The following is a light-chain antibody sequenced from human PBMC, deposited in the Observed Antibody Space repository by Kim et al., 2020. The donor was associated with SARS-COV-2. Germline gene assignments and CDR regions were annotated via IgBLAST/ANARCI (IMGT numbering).Light chain of an antibody. CDR1: QSVTSN. Sequence: SPGERATLSCRASQSVTSNLAWYQQKPGQVPRLLIYGASTRAIGIPARFSGSGSGREFTLTISSLQSEDFALYYCQQYNNWPMWTFGQGTKVDIK. CDR2: GAS. V-gene: IGKV3-15*01. J-gene: IGKJ1*01. CDR3: QQYNNWPMWT.